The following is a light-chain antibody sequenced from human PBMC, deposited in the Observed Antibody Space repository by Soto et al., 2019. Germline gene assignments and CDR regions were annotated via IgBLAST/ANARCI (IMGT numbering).Light chain of an antibody. Sequence: QSVLTQPASVSGSPGQSITISFTGTSSYVGGYNYVSWYQQHPGKAPKLLIYEVSNRPSGVSNRFSGSKSGNTASLTISGLQAEDEADYYCSSYTSSSTPYVFGTGTKLTVL. J-gene: IGLJ1*01. CDR1: SSYVGGYNY. V-gene: IGLV2-14*01. CDR3: SSYTSSSTPYV. CDR2: EVS.